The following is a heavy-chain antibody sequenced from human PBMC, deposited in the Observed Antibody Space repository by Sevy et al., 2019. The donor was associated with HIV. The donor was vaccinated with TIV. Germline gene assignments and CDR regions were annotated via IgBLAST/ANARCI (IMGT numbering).Heavy chain of an antibody. Sequence: GGSLRLSCVGSEFTFSYYGMHWVSQAPGKGLEWVAAIWYDGSNKYYADSVKGRFTISKDNSKNTLYLQMNSLRAEDTAVYYCAKDTRDCSGGTCYSAPLYNWFDPWGQGTLVTVSS. J-gene: IGHJ5*02. D-gene: IGHD2-15*01. CDR1: EFTFSYYG. V-gene: IGHV3-33*03. CDR3: AKDTRDCSGGTCYSAPLYNWFDP. CDR2: IWYDGSNK.